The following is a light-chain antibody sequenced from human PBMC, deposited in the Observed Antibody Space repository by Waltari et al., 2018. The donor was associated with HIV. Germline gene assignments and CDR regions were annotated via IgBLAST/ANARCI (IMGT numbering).Light chain of an antibody. V-gene: IGLV3-21*02. CDR2: DDS. CDR1: NIGSKI. CDR3: QVWDSGSDHYV. Sequence: SYVLTQPPSVSVAPGQTARITCGGKNIGSKIVHWYQQKPGQAPVLVVYDDSDRPSGIPERFSGSNSGNTATLTISRVEAGDEADYYCQVWDSGSDHYVFGTGTKVTVL. J-gene: IGLJ1*01.